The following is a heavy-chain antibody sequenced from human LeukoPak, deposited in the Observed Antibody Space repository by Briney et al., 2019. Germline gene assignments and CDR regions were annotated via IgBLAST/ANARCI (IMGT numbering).Heavy chain of an antibody. V-gene: IGHV1-46*01. CDR2: INPSGGST. CDR1: GYTFTSYY. CDR3: ARDMGVVPAAKYYFDY. D-gene: IGHD2-2*01. Sequence: ASVKVSCKASGYTFTSYYMHWVRQAPGQGLEWIGIINPSGGSTSYAQKFQGRVTMTRDTSTSTVYMELSSLRSEDTAVYYCARDMGVVPAAKYYFDYWGQGTLVTVSS. J-gene: IGHJ4*02.